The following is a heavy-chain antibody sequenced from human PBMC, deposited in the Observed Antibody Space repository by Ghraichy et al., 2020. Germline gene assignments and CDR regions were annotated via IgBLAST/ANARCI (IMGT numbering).Heavy chain of an antibody. CDR2: IIPIFGTA. CDR1: GGTFSSYA. D-gene: IGHD1-26*01. V-gene: IGHV1-69*05. CDR3: ARGGVVGATEYYYYYYGMDV. Sequence: SVKVSCKASGGTFSSYAISWVRQAPGQGLEWMGGIIPIFGTANYAQKFQGRVTITTDESTSTAYMELSSLRSEDTVVYYCARGGVVGATEYYYYYYGMDVWGQGTTVTVSS. J-gene: IGHJ6*02.